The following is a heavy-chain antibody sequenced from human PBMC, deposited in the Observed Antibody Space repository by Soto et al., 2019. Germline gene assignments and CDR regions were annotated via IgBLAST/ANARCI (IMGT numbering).Heavy chain of an antibody. CDR3: ARGTISSSWSWFPLDP. Sequence: SETLSLTCTVSGGSISSGGYYWSWIRQHPGKGLEWIGYIYYSGSTYYNPSLKSRVTISVDTSKNQFSLKLSSVTAADTAVYYCARGTISSSWSWFPLDPWGQGTLVTVSS. D-gene: IGHD6-13*01. V-gene: IGHV4-31*03. CDR2: IYYSGST. J-gene: IGHJ5*02. CDR1: GGSISSGGYY.